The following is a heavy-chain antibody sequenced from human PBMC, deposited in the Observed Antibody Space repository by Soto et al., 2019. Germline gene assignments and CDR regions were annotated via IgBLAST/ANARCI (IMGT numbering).Heavy chain of an antibody. V-gene: IGHV4-59*01. CDR3: AGEFGTTVNAFNY. CDR1: DGYISNYY. J-gene: IGHJ4*02. CDR2: IYYTGTT. Sequence: PSETLSLTCTVSDGYISNYYWSWIRQPPGEAPQWIGYIYYTGTTNYNPSLKSRVTMSIDTVMNQFSLKLTSVTAADTAVYYCAGEFGTTVNAFNYWSQGTLVTVSS. D-gene: IGHD4-17*01.